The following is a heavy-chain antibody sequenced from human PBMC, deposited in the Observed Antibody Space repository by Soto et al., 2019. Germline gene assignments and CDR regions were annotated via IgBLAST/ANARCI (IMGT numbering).Heavy chain of an antibody. V-gene: IGHV3-23*01. Sequence: EVLLLESGGGLVQPGGSLXXSXXXXXXXXXNXXMXXXXXAXXXXLEWVSCISGSGGSTYYADSVKVRFTISRDNSKNMVYLQMNSLRADDSVVYYCAKGDASGFPRYCDYWGQGTLVTVSS. CDR3: AKGDASGFPRYCDY. CDR2: ISGSGGST. J-gene: IGHJ4*02. CDR1: XXXXXNXX. D-gene: IGHD3-22*01.